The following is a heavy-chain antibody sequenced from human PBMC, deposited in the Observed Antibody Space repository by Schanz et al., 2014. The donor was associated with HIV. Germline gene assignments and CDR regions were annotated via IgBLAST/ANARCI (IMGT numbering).Heavy chain of an antibody. CDR2: ISYDGSNK. CDR3: AKVPEEGYFDP. J-gene: IGHJ5*02. D-gene: IGHD5-12*01. CDR1: GITFSSYA. Sequence: QVQLVESWGGVVQPGRSLRLSCAASGITFSSYAMHWARQAPGKGLAWGAVISYDGSNKYYADSVKGRFTISRDNSKNTLFLQMNSLRAEDTAVYYCAKVPEEGYFDPWGQGTLVTVSS. V-gene: IGHV3-30-3*01.